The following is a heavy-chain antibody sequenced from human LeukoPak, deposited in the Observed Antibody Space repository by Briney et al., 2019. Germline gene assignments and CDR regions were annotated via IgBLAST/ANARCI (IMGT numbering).Heavy chain of an antibody. J-gene: IGHJ4*02. Sequence: GASVKVSCKSSGYTFTDYYMHWVRQAPGQGLEWMGWINPNSGGTNYAQKFQGRVTMTRDTSISTAYMELSRLRSDDTAVYYCARESSGVQPSFDYWGQGTLVTVPS. V-gene: IGHV1-2*02. CDR1: GYTFTDYY. CDR2: INPNSGGT. CDR3: ARESSGVQPSFDY. D-gene: IGHD6-19*01.